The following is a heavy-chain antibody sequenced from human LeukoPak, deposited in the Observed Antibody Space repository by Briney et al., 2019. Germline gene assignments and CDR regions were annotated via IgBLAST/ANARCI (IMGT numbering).Heavy chain of an antibody. V-gene: IGHV1-69*05. J-gene: IGHJ5*02. Sequence: GASVKVSCKASGGTFSSYAISWVRQAPGQGLEWMVGIIPIFGTANYAQKFQGRVTITTDESTSTAYMELRSLRSEDTAVYYCARDDAVGATPESWFDPWGQGTLVTVSS. D-gene: IGHD1-26*01. CDR1: GGTFSSYA. CDR3: ARDDAVGATPESWFDP. CDR2: IIPIFGTA.